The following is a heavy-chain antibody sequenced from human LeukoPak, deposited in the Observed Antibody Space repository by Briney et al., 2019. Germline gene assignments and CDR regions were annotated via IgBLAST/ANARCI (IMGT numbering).Heavy chain of an antibody. CDR2: IIPIFGTA. V-gene: IGHV1-69*01. D-gene: IGHD3-22*01. CDR3: ARVGSHYDSSGSFFDY. CDR1: GGTFSSYA. Sequence: SVKVSCKASGGTFSSYAISWVRQAPGQGLEWMGGIIPIFGTANYAQKFRGRVTITADESTSTAYMELSSLRSEDTAVYYCARVGSHYDSSGSFFDYWGQGTLVTVSS. J-gene: IGHJ4*02.